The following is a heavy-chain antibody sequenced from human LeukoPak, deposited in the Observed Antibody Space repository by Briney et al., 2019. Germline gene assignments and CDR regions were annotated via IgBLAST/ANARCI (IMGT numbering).Heavy chain of an antibody. CDR1: GYSISSGYY. CDR3: ARDGEATTFDY. Sequence: SGTLSLTCTVSGYSISSGYYWGWIRQPPGKGLEWIGSIYHSGSTYYNPSLKSRVTISVDTSKNQFSLKLSSVTAADTAVYYCARDGEATTFDYWGQGTLVTVSS. CDR2: IYHSGST. V-gene: IGHV4-38-2*02. D-gene: IGHD5-12*01. J-gene: IGHJ4*02.